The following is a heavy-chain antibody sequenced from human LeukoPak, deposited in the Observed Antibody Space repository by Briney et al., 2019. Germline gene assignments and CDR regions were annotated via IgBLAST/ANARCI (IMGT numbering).Heavy chain of an antibody. J-gene: IGHJ4*02. V-gene: IGHV3-48*01. CDR2: ISSSSSTI. CDR1: GFTFSSYS. Sequence: GGSLRLSCVASGFTFSSYSMNWVRQAPGKGLEWVSCISSSSSTIYYADSVKGRFTISRDNAKNSLYLQMNSLRAEDTAVYYCASAHCSSTTCYTPTRIDYWGQGTLVTVSS. D-gene: IGHD2-2*02. CDR3: ASAHCSSTTCYTPTRIDY.